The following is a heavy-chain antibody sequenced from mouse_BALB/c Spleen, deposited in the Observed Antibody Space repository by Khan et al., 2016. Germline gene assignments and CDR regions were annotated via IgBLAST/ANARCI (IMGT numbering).Heavy chain of an antibody. D-gene: IGHD2-3*01. CDR3: ASHDDYFDY. CDR2: ISNGGGSS. J-gene: IGHJ2*01. Sequence: EVELVVSGGGLVQPGGSLKLSCATSGFTFSDYYMNWVRQTPEKRLEWVAYISNGGGSSSYPDTVTGRFTISRDIAKNTLCLHMSSLKSKDTAMCYCASHDDYFDYWGQGTTLTVSS. CDR1: GFTFSDYY. V-gene: IGHV5-12*02.